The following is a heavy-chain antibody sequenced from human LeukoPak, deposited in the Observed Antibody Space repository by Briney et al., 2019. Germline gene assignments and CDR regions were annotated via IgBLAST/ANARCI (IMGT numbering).Heavy chain of an antibody. D-gene: IGHD6-6*01. J-gene: IGHJ4*02. V-gene: IGHV3-53*04. CDR1: GFTFSGYS. Sequence: GGSLRLSCAASGFTFSGYSMNWVRQAPGKGLEWVSVIYSGGSTYYADSVKGRFTISRHNSKNTLYLQMNSLRAEDTAVYYCARADSSSFDYWGQGTLVTVSS. CDR2: IYSGGST. CDR3: ARADSSSFDY.